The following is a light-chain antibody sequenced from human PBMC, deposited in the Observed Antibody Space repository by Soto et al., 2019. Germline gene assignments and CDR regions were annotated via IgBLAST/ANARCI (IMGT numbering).Light chain of an antibody. Sequence: EIVMTQSPATLSVSPGERATLSCRASQRVSSNLAWYQQKPGQAPRLLIYGASTRSTGIPARFSGSGSGTEFTLTISSLQSEDFADYYCQQYNNWPYTFGQGNKLEIK. CDR2: GAS. J-gene: IGKJ2*01. V-gene: IGKV3-15*01. CDR3: QQYNNWPYT. CDR1: QRVSSN.